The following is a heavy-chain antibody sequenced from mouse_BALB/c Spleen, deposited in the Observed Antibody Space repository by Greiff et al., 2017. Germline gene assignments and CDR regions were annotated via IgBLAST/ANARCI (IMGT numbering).Heavy chain of an antibody. V-gene: IGHV5-6*01. CDR3: ARQGYDLYYFDY. J-gene: IGHJ2*01. Sequence: EVHLVESGGDLVKPGGSLKLSCAASGFTFSSYGMSWVRQTPDKRLEWVATISSGGSYTYYPDSVKGRFTISRDNAKNTLYLQMSSLKSEDTAMYYCARQGYDLYYFDYWGQGTTLTVSS. D-gene: IGHD2-2*01. CDR1: GFTFSSYG. CDR2: ISSGGSYT.